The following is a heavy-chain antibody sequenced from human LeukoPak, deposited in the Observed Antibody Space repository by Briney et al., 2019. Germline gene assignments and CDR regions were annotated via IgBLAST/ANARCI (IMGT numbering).Heavy chain of an antibody. D-gene: IGHD6-13*01. CDR1: GFSFGNYA. CDR2: ISSNGGST. Sequence: QSGGCLRLSCAGSGFSFGNYAMHWVRQAPGKGLEYVSAISSNGGSTYYADSVKGRFTISRDTSKNTLYLQMSSLRAEDTAVYYCVGFRAAAGLYWGQGTLVTVSS. V-gene: IGHV3-64D*06. CDR3: VGFRAAAGLY. J-gene: IGHJ4*02.